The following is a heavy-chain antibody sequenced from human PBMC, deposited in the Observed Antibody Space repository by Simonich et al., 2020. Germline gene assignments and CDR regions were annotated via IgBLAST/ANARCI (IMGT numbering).Heavy chain of an antibody. CDR1: GGTISSYY. V-gene: IGHV4-59*01. J-gene: IGHJ4*02. CDR3: ARGGLYFDY. Sequence: QVQLQESGPGLVKPSETLSLTCLVSGGTISSYYWSWIRQPPGKGLEWIGYIYYSGSTNYNPSLKSRVTISVDTSKNQFSLKLSSVTAADTAVYYCARGGLYFDYWGQGTLVTVSS. CDR2: IYYSGST. D-gene: IGHD2-15*01.